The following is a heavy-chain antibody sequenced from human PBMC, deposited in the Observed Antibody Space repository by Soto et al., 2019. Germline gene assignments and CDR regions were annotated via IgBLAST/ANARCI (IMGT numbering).Heavy chain of an antibody. V-gene: IGHV4-39*01. CDR2: IDYSGTA. J-gene: IGHJ5*02. D-gene: IGHD4-17*01. CDR3: ATRSGDYVGWFDP. Sequence: QLQLRESGPGLVKPSETLSLTCTVSGGSIIGSGFHWAWIRQPPGKGLEWIGSIDYSGTANYSPSLKRRLAIDVDTSKNQFSLRLSSVTAADPAVYYCATRSGDYVGWFDPWGQGTRVTVSS. CDR1: GGSIIGSGFH.